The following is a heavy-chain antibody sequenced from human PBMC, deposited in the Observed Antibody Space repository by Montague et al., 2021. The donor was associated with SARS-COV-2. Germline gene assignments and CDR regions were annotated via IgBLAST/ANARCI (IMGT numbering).Heavy chain of an antibody. V-gene: IGHV4-34*01. CDR3: ARISRNSGLVGVFDI. D-gene: IGHD3-22*01. CDR1: GGSVSGYY. CDR2: VNQSGTT. Sequence: SETLSLTCAVYGGSVSGYYWSWIRQPPGKGLEWIGEVNQSGTTIYNPSLKSRVTISEDTSKNQFYLRLNSVTAADTAVYYCARISRNSGLVGVFDIWGQGALVTVS. J-gene: IGHJ3*02.